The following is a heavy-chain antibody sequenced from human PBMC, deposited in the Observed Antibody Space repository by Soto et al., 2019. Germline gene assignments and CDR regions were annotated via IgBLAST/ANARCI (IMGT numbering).Heavy chain of an antibody. CDR1: GFTFDSYA. Sequence: PGGSLRLSCAASGFTFDSYAMTWVRQAPGKGLEWVSTISGSGVNTYYADSVKGRFTVSRDNPKTTVYLQMNSLRAEDAAVYYCAQDLNGYSRSYSFPFLDSWGQGALVTVSS. V-gene: IGHV3-23*01. J-gene: IGHJ4*02. CDR2: ISGSGVNT. CDR3: AQDLNGYSRSYSFPFLDS. D-gene: IGHD1-26*01.